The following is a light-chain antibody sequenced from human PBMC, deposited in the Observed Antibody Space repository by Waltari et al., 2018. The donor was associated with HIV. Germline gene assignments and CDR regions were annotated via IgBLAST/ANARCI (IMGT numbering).Light chain of an antibody. Sequence: QSALSPPASVSGSPGQSITLSCTGTISDIGSYNLFSWYQQYPGRAPKLIIYEVNKRPSGVSDRFSGSKSGNRASLTVAGVKVEDEADYYCCSYAGGRVFVLFGGGTRLTV. CDR1: ISDIGSYNL. V-gene: IGLV2-23*02. CDR2: EVN. J-gene: IGLJ2*01. CDR3: CSYAGGRVFVL.